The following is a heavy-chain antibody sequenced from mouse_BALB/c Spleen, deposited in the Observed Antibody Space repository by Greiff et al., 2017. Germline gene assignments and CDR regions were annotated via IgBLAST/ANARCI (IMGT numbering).Heavy chain of an antibody. CDR1: GFNIKDTY. CDR2: IDPANGNT. Sequence: VQLQQSGAELVKPGASVKLSCTASGFNIKDTYMHWVKQRPEQGLEWIGRIDPANGNTKYDPKFQGKATITADTSSNTAYLQLSSLTSEDTAVYYCARYGNYFYWYFDVWGAGTTVTVSS. D-gene: IGHD2-1*01. J-gene: IGHJ1*01. CDR3: ARYGNYFYWYFDV. V-gene: IGHV14-3*02.